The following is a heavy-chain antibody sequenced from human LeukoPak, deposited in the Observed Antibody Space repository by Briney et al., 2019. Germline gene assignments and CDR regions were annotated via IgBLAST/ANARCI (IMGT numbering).Heavy chain of an antibody. CDR3: ARARDYAVY. V-gene: IGHV3-7*01. J-gene: IGHJ4*02. Sequence: GGSLRLSCAASGFTFSSSWMTWVRQAPGKELEWVANIKQDGSEKYYVDSVKGRFTISRDNAKNSVYLQMNSLRAEDTAVYYCARARDYAVYWGQGTLVTVSS. CDR2: IKQDGSEK. D-gene: IGHD4-17*01. CDR1: GFTFSSSW.